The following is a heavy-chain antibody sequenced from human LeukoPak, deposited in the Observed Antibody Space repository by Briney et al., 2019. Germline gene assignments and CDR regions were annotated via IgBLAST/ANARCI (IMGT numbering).Heavy chain of an antibody. Sequence: GGSLRLSCAASGFTFSNAWMSWVRQAPGKGPEWVGRIKSKTDGGTTDYAAPVKGRFTISRDDSKSIAYLQMNSLKTEDTAVYYCTRDEDSSWYAAYWGQGTLVTVSS. D-gene: IGHD6-13*01. CDR1: GFTFSNAW. V-gene: IGHV3-15*01. CDR3: TRDEDSSWYAAY. J-gene: IGHJ4*02. CDR2: IKSKTDGGTT.